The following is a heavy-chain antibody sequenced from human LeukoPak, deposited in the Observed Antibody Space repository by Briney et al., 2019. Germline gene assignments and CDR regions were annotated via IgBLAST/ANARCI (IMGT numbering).Heavy chain of an antibody. J-gene: IGHJ4*02. CDR1: GGTFSSYA. CDR3: ATPSGYCSGGSCYSPDY. CDR2: IIPILGIA. V-gene: IGHV1-69*04. D-gene: IGHD2-15*01. Sequence: GASVKVSCKASGGTFSSYAISWVRQAPGQGLEWMGRIIPILGIANYAQKFQGRVTITADKSTSTAYMELSSLRSEDTAVYYCATPSGYCSGGSCYSPDYWGQGTLVTVSS.